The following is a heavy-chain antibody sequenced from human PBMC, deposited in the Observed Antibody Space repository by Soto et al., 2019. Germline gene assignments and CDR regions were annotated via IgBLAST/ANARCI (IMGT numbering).Heavy chain of an antibody. Sequence: TSETLSLTCTVSGGSISSYYWSWIRQPPGKGLEWIGYIYYSGSTNYNPSLKSRVTISVDTSKNQFSLKLSSVTAADTAVYYCARAVTQYYFDYWGQGTLVTAPQ. CDR3: ARAVTQYYFDY. D-gene: IGHD4-4*01. CDR1: GGSISSYY. J-gene: IGHJ4*02. CDR2: IYYSGST. V-gene: IGHV4-59*01.